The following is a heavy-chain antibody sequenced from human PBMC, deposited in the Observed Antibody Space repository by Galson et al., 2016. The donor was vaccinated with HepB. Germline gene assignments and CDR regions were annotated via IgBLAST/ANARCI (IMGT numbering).Heavy chain of an antibody. D-gene: IGHD6-13*01. CDR2: ISYDGGNK. J-gene: IGHJ4*02. Sequence: SLRLSCAASGFTFSRYAMHWVRQAPGKGLEWVAFISYDGGNKYYADSVKGRFTISRDDSKNTLYLEMNSLRAEDTSVYYCASRVGIAAAGTLRTPQFDYWGQGTLVTVSS. V-gene: IGHV3-30-3*01. CDR1: GFTFSRYA. CDR3: ASRVGIAAAGTLRTPQFDY.